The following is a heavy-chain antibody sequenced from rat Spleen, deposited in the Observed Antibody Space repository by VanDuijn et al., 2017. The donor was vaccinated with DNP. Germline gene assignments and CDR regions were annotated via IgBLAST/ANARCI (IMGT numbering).Heavy chain of an antibody. CDR2: ISYDGSRT. V-gene: IGHV5-7*01. CDR3: ARHYGGYSGGYYFDY. J-gene: IGHJ2*01. D-gene: IGHD1-11*01. CDR1: GFIFSDYN. Sequence: EVQLVESGGGLVQPGRSLKLSCAASGFIFSDYNMAWVRQAPKKGLEWVATISYDGSRTYYRDSVKGRFTISRDNAKSTLYLQMDSLRSEDTATYYCARHYGGYSGGYYFDYWGQGVMVTVSS.